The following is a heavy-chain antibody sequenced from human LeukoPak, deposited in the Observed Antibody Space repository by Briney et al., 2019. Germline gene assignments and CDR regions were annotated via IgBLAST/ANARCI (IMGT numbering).Heavy chain of an antibody. J-gene: IGHJ4*02. V-gene: IGHV3-23*01. D-gene: IGHD4-23*01. CDR3: ARETPAFDY. CDR2: ISSSGSTT. CDR1: GFTFSSFA. Sequence: GGSLSLSCVDSGFTFSSFAMSWVRQAPGRGLEWVSTISSSGSTTYYIDSVKGRFTISRDNSRNTLYLQLNSLRGEDTAVYYCARETPAFDYWGQGTLVTVS.